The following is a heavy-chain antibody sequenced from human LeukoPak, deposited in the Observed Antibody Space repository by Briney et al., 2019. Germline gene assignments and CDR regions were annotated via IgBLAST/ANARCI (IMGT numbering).Heavy chain of an antibody. CDR1: GGTFSTSS. CDR2: IIPVLAIP. J-gene: IGHJ4*02. CDR3: ATDSDILTGYFVQ. V-gene: IGHV1-69*04. Sequence: GASVKVSCKASGGTFSTSSIAWVRQTPGQGLEWVGRIIPVLAIPNYGKTFQGRVTITADESTSTAYMELSSLRYEDTAVYYCATDSDILTGYFVQWGQGTLVTVSS. D-gene: IGHD3-9*01.